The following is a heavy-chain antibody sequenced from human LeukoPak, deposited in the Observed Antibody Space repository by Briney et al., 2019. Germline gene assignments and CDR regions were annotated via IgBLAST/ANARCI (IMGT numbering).Heavy chain of an antibody. CDR2: INHSGNT. V-gene: IGHV4-30-2*06. J-gene: IGHJ4*02. D-gene: IGHD6-13*01. CDR1: GGSISSDGYY. Sequence: SQTLSLTCTVSGGSISSDGYYWTWIRQSPGKGLEWIGEINHSGNTNYNPSLKSRVTLSVDTSKNQFALNLTSVSAADTAVYYCARGGRSYRSSWYPYWGQGNLVTVSS. CDR3: ARGGRSYRSSWYPY.